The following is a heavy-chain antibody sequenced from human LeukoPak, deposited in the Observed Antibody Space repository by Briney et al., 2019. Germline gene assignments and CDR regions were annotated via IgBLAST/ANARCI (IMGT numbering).Heavy chain of an antibody. J-gene: IGHJ3*02. Sequence: SVKVSCKASGGTFSSYAISWVRQAPGQGLEWMGGIIPIFGTANYAQKFQGRVTLTTDTSTSTAYMELRSLRSDDTAVYYCASAGIDRWELLTHAFDIWGQGTMVTVSS. CDR3: ASAGIDRWELLTHAFDI. CDR1: GGTFSSYA. CDR2: IIPIFGTA. V-gene: IGHV1-69*05. D-gene: IGHD4-23*01.